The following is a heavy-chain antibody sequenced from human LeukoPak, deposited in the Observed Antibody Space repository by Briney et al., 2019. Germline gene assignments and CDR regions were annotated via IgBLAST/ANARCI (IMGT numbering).Heavy chain of an antibody. V-gene: IGHV4-34*01. Sequence: SETLSLTCAVYGGSLSGYYWSWIRQPPGKGLEWIGEINHSGSTNYNPSLKSRVTISVDTSKNQFSLKLSSVTAADTAVYYCASEGGAAAGTVYWGQGTLVAVSS. D-gene: IGHD6-13*01. J-gene: IGHJ4*02. CDR2: INHSGST. CDR3: ASEGGAAAGTVY. CDR1: GGSLSGYY.